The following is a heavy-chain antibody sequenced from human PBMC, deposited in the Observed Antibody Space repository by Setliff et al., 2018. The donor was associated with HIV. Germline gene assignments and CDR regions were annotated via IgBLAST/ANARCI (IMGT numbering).Heavy chain of an antibody. CDR1: GFTFSTYW. V-gene: IGHV3-74*01. Sequence: GGSLRLSCAASGFTFSTYWMHWVRQAPGKGLVWVASINNDVNSIRYADSVKGRFTISRDTSKNTLYLQMNSLRAEDTAIYYCARDRNCANMGGRYVGYFESWGQGTLVTVSS. CDR2: INNDVNSI. D-gene: IGHD2-21*01. CDR3: ARDRNCANMGGRYVGYFES. J-gene: IGHJ4*02.